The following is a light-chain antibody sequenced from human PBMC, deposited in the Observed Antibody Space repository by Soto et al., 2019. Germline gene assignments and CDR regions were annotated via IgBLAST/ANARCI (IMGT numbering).Light chain of an antibody. J-gene: IGKJ4*01. V-gene: IGKV4-1*01. CDR3: QQYSSTQLT. CDR2: WAS. CDR1: QSVLYSSNNKNY. Sequence: DIVMTQSPDSLAVSLGERATINCKSSQSVLYSSNNKNYLAWYQQKPGQPPKLLIYWASTRESGVPDRFSGSGSGTGFTLTISSLQAEDVAVYYCQQYSSTQLTFGGGTKVDIK.